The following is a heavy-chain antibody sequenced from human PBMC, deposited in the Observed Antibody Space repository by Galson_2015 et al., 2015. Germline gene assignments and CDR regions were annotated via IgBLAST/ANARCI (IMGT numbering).Heavy chain of an antibody. V-gene: IGHV3-9*01. Sequence: SLRLSCAGSEFTFDDYAMHWVRQPPGKGLEWVSGISWNSGSIGYADSAKGRFTISRDNAKNSLYLQMNSLRAEDTALYFCAKDLYSNYYDSRGGGMDAWGPGTTVTVSS. CDR3: AKDLYSNYYDSRGGGMDA. D-gene: IGHD3-22*01. J-gene: IGHJ6*02. CDR1: EFTFDDYA. CDR2: ISWNSGSI.